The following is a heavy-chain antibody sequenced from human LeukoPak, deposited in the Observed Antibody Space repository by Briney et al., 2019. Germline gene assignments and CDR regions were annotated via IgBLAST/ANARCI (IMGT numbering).Heavy chain of an antibody. CDR1: GFTFSNAW. CDR3: ASSVQGDY. CDR2: ISSSSSYI. D-gene: IGHD3-10*02. Sequence: PGGSLRLSCAASGFTFSNAWMNWVRQAPGKGLEWVSSISSSSSYIYYADSVKGRFTISRDNAKNSLYLQMNSLRAEDTAVYYCASSVQGDYWGQGTLVTVSS. J-gene: IGHJ4*02. V-gene: IGHV3-21*01.